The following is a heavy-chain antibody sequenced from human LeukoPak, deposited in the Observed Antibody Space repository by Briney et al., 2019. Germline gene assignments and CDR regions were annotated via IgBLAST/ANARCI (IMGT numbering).Heavy chain of an antibody. V-gene: IGHV4-61*01. CDR1: LAASAVVFN. CDR2: IHFSGST. J-gene: IGHJ4*02. Sequence: SQTLSPTFSLLAASAVVFNSGCGSQPPGKGLWWIGYIHFSGSTTYHPSLKSRLTISVDTSKTQFSLKLSSVTAADTAVYYCARDKSGSYYIDCWGQGTLVTVSS. D-gene: IGHD1-26*01. CDR3: ARDKSGSYYIDC.